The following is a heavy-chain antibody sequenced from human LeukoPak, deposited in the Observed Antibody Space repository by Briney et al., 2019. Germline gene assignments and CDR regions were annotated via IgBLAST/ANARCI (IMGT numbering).Heavy chain of an antibody. J-gene: IGHJ3*02. CDR1: GFTFSDYY. V-gene: IGHV3-11*04. CDR2: ITNSGGGT. Sequence: GGSLRLSCAASGFTFSDYYKGWVRRAPGKGLEWVSYITNSGGGTYYPDSVKGRFTISRDNAKKSLYLQVSSLRAEDTAVYYCARALNDAFDIWGQGTMVTVSS. CDR3: ARALNDAFDI.